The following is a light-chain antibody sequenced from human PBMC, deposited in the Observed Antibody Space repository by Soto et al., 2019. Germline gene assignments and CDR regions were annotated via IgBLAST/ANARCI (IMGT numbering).Light chain of an antibody. CDR3: SSYTSSSTYV. J-gene: IGLJ1*01. CDR1: GSDVGGYDY. V-gene: IGLV2-14*01. CDR2: EVT. Sequence: QSVLTQPASVSGSPGQSITISCTGTGSDVGGYDYVSWYQHHPGKAPKVMIYEVTNRPSGVSNRFSGSKSGNTASLTISGLLAEDEAEYYCSSYTSSSTYVFGTGTKVTVL.